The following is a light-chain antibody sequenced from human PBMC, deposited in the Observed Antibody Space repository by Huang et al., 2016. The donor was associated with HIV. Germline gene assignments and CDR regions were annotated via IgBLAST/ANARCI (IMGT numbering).Light chain of an antibody. J-gene: IGKJ4*02. CDR1: QTISSY. CDR2: DPS. CDR3: HQRAGWPL. V-gene: IGKV3-11*01. Sequence: EVVLTQSPATLSLSPGERATPSCRASQTISSYLAWSQHKPGQPPRLLIYDPSKRATVIPARFSGSGSGTDFTLTISSLEPEDFAVYYCHQRAGWPLFGGGTKVEIK.